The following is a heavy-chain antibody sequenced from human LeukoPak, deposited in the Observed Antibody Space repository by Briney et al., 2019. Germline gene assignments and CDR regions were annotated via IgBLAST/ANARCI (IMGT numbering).Heavy chain of an antibody. CDR2: IYYSGST. V-gene: IGHV4-59*01. CDR3: ARDRGGRSSGFLDY. Sequence: SETLSLTCTVSGGSISSYYWSWIRQPPGKGLEWIGYIYYSGSTNYNPSLKSRVTISVDTSKNQFSLKLSSVTAADTAVYYRARDRGGRSSGFLDYWGQGTLVTVSS. D-gene: IGHD6-19*01. J-gene: IGHJ4*02. CDR1: GGSISSYY.